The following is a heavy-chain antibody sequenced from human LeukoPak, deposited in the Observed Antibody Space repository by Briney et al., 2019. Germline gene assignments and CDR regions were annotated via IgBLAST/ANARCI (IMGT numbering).Heavy chain of an antibody. CDR2: IYTSGST. CDR3: ARTMYYYGSETSFDY. D-gene: IGHD3-10*01. J-gene: IGHJ4*02. V-gene: IGHV4-61*02. Sequence: PSQTLSLTCTVSGGSISSGSYYWSWIRQPAGKGLEWIGRIYTSGSTNYNPSLKSRVTISVDTSKNQFSLKLSSVTAADTAVYYCARTMYYYGSETSFDYWGQGTLVTVSS. CDR1: GGSISSGSYY.